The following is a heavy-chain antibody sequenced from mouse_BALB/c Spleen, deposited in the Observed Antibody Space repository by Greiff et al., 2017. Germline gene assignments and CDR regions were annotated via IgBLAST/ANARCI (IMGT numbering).Heavy chain of an antibody. CDR2: IDPANGNT. CDR1: GFNIKDTY. Sequence: EVQLQESGAELVKPGASVKLSCTASGFNIKDTYMHWVKQRPEQGLEWIGRIDPANGNTKYDPKFQGKATITADTSSNTAYLQLSSLTSEDTAVYYCASLGYGNYYCDYWGQGTTLTVSS. J-gene: IGHJ2*01. V-gene: IGHV14-3*02. CDR3: ASLGYGNYYCDY. D-gene: IGHD2-1*01.